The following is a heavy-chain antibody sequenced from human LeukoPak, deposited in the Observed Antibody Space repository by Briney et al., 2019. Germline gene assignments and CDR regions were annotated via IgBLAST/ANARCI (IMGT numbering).Heavy chain of an antibody. CDR1: GGSFSGYY. CDR3: ARGDWIN. J-gene: IGHJ4*02. CDR2: INHSGST. V-gene: IGHV4-34*01. Sequence: PSETLSLTCAVSGGSFSGYYWSWIRQPPGKGLEWTGEINHSGSTNYNPSLKSRVTISIDTSKNQFSLKLSSVTAADTAVYYCARGDWINWGQGTLVTVSS. D-gene: IGHD1-1*01.